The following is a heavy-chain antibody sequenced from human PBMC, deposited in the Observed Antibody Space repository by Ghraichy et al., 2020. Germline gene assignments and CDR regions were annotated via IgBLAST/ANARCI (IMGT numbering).Heavy chain of an antibody. J-gene: IGHJ5*02. CDR2: FSYTGST. D-gene: IGHD3-3*01. Sequence: SETLSLTCTVSGGSITSNSFYWGWIRQPPGKGLEWIGSFSYTGSTYYNPSLKSRVTMSVDTSKNQLSLMLSSVTAADTAVFYCARHIPYSDFWSGNNWFDPWGQGTLVIVSS. CDR3: ARHIPYSDFWSGNNWFDP. CDR1: GGSITSNSFY. V-gene: IGHV4-39*01.